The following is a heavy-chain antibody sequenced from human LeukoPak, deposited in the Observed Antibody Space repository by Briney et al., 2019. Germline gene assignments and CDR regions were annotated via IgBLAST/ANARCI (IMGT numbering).Heavy chain of an antibody. D-gene: IGHD6-13*01. V-gene: IGHV4-34*01. CDR3: ARPRRCSSSWYNWFDP. Sequence: SETLSLTCAVYGGSFSGYYWSWIRQPPGKGLEWIGEINHSGSTNYNPSLKSRVTISVDTSKNQFSLKLSSVTAADTTVYYCARPRRCSSSWYNWFDPWGQGTLVTVSS. J-gene: IGHJ5*02. CDR2: INHSGST. CDR1: GGSFSGYY.